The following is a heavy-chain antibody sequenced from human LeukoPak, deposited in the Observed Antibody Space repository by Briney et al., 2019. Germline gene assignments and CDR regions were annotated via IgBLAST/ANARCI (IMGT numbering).Heavy chain of an antibody. CDR1: GGSISSYY. D-gene: IGHD5-12*01. Sequence: SETLSLTCTVSGGSISSYYWSWIRQPPGKGLEWIGYIYYSGSTNYNPSLKSRVTISVDTSKNQFSLKLSSVTAADTAVYYCARGGTRGYSGYDTNWFVPWGQGTLVTVSS. J-gene: IGHJ5*02. V-gene: IGHV4-59*01. CDR3: ARGGTRGYSGYDTNWFVP. CDR2: IYYSGST.